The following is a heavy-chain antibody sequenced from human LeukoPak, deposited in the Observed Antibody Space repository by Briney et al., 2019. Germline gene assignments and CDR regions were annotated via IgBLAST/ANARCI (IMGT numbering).Heavy chain of an antibody. CDR3: AKGFSYYYYYMDV. V-gene: IGHV3-43D*03. J-gene: IGHJ6*03. Sequence: GGSLRLSCAASGFTFDDYAMHWVRQAPGKGLEWVSLISWDGGSTYYADSVKGRFTISRDNSKNSLYLQMNSLRAEDTALYYCAKGFSYYYYYMDVWGKGTTVTISS. CDR1: GFTFDDYA. CDR2: ISWDGGST. D-gene: IGHD3-3*01.